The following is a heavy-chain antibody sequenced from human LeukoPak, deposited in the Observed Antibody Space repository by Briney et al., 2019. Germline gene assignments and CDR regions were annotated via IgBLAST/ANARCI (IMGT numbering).Heavy chain of an antibody. Sequence: GGSLRLSCAASGFTVSSYYMSWVRQAPGKGLEWLSVIYSGGRTSYADSVKGRFAISRDDSKNTLYLQMSSLRAEDTAVYYCAGGTGGYSYGYYYWGQGTLVTVSS. CDR1: GFTVSSYY. D-gene: IGHD5-18*01. J-gene: IGHJ4*02. V-gene: IGHV3-53*01. CDR2: IYSGGRT. CDR3: AGGTGGYSYGYYY.